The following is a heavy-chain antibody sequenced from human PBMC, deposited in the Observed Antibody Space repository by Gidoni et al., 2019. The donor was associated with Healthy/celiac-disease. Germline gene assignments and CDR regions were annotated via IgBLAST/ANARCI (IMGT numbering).Heavy chain of an antibody. Sequence: QMQLVQSGPEVKKPGTSVKVSCKASGFTFTSSAVQWVRQARGQRLEWIGWIVVGSGNTNYAQKFQERVTITRDMSTSTAYMELSSLRSEDTAVYYCAAVISYYDSSGHSNFDYWGQGTLVTVSS. CDR2: IVVGSGNT. CDR1: GFTFTSSA. D-gene: IGHD3-22*01. V-gene: IGHV1-58*01. J-gene: IGHJ4*02. CDR3: AAVISYYDSSGHSNFDY.